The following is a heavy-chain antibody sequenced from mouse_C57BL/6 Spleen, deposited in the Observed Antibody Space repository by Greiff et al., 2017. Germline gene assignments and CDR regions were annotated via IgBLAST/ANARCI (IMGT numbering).Heavy chain of an antibody. Sequence: QVQLKESGAELVRPGASVTLSCKASGYTFTDYEMHWVKQTPVHGLEWIGSIYPETGGTAYNQKFKGKAILTADKSSSTAYMELRSLTSEDSAVDYWTRSGITTVPPWYFDVWGTGTTVTVSS. V-gene: IGHV1-15*01. J-gene: IGHJ1*03. D-gene: IGHD1-1*01. CDR2: IYPETGGT. CDR1: GYTFTDYE. CDR3: TRSGITTVPPWYFDV.